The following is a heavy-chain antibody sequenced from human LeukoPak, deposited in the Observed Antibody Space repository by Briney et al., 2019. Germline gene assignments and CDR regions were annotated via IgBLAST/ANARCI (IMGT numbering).Heavy chain of an antibody. D-gene: IGHD3-3*01. CDR1: GGTFSSYA. CDR2: IIPIFGTA. J-gene: IGHJ3*02. V-gene: IGHV1-69*05. CDR3: AGLLRFLEWLPDAFDI. Sequence: SVKVSCKASGGTFSSYAISWVRQAPGQGLEWMGGIIPIFGTANYAQKFQGRVTITTDESTSTAYMELSSLRSEDTAVYYCAGLLRFLEWLPDAFDIWGQGTMVTVSS.